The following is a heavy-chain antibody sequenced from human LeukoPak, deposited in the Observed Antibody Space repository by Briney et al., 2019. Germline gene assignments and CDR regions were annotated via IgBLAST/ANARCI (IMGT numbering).Heavy chain of an antibody. CDR3: ARGGYCSSTSCYMRSPFDP. CDR1: GYTFTSYD. J-gene: IGHJ5*02. CDR2: MNPNSGNT. D-gene: IGHD2-2*02. Sequence: GASVKVSCKASGYTFTSYDINWVRQATGQGLEWMGWMNPNSGNTGYAQKFQGRVTITRDTSISTAYMELRSLRSEDTAVYYCARGGYCSSTSCYMRSPFDPWGQGTLVTVSS. V-gene: IGHV1-8*03.